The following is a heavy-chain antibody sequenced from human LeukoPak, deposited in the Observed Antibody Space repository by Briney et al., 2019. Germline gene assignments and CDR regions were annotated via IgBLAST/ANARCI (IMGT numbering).Heavy chain of an antibody. CDR1: GFTFSNYA. CDR3: AKEGAAPGTPLSY. CDR2: ISGSGGAT. J-gene: IGHJ4*02. D-gene: IGHD6-13*01. Sequence: GGSLRLSCAASGFTFSNYAMSWVRQAPGKGLEWVSGISGSGGATYYADSVKGRFTISRDSSKNTLYLEMNSLRGEDTAVYFCAKEGAAPGTPLSYWGQGTPVTVSS. V-gene: IGHV3-23*01.